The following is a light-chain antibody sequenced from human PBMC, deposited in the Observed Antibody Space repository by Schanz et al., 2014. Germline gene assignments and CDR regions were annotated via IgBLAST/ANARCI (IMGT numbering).Light chain of an antibody. CDR3: SSYAGSINWV. V-gene: IGLV2-8*01. Sequence: QSALTQPPSASGSPGWSVTISCTGTSSDVGAYNYVSWYQQHPGKAPKLILSDFPLRPSVVPDRFSGSKSDNTASLTVSGLQAEDEADYYCSSYAGSINWVFGGGTKLTVL. CDR1: SSDVGAYNY. J-gene: IGLJ3*02. CDR2: DFP.